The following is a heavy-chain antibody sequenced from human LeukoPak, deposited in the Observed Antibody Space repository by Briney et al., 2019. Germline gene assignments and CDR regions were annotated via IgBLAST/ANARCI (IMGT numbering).Heavy chain of an antibody. J-gene: IGHJ4*02. CDR3: ARSAYPGNSVIED. V-gene: IGHV3-48*02. Sequence: GGSLRLSCAASGFTFRSRSMSWVRQGPGKGLECVSYISSTSGTIYYADSVKGRFTISRDNAKNSLYLQMNSLREEDTAVYYCARSAYPGNSVIEDWGRGTLVTVSS. CDR1: GFTFRSRS. CDR2: ISSTSGTI. D-gene: IGHD4-23*01.